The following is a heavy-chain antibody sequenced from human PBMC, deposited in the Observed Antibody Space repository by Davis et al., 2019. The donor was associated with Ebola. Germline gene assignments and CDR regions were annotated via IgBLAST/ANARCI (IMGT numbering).Heavy chain of an antibody. Sequence: ASVKVSCKASGYTFTSYYMHWVRQAPGQGLEWMGRINPNSGGTNYAQKFQGRVTMTRDTSINTAYIELSRLRFDDTAVYYCAPTVEGRPTDYWGQGTLVTVSS. CDR3: APTVEGRPTDY. CDR2: INPNSGGT. CDR1: GYTFTSYY. D-gene: IGHD3-3*01. J-gene: IGHJ4*02. V-gene: IGHV1-2*06.